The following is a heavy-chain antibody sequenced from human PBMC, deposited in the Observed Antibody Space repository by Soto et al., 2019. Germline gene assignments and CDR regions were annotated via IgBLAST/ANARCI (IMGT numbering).Heavy chain of an antibody. V-gene: IGHV1-18*01. CDR1: GYTFTSYG. Sequence: QVQLVQSGAEVKKPGASVKVSCKASGYTFTSYGISWVRQAPGQGLEWMGWISAYNGNTNYAQKLQGRDTLTTDTSTSTAYMELRRLRSDDTAVYYCARQNYYDRWYNWFDPWGQGTLVTVSS. CDR2: ISAYNGNT. D-gene: IGHD3-22*01. CDR3: ARQNYYDRWYNWFDP. J-gene: IGHJ5*02.